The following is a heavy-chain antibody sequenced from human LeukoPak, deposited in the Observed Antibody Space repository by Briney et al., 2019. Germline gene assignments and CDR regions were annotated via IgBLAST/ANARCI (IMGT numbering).Heavy chain of an antibody. CDR3: ARLEQFHSGHFFYYMDV. J-gene: IGHJ6*03. Sequence: GGSLRLSCAASGFTFSDYYMSWIRQAPGKGLELVSYISSSVTTIYYADSVKGRLTISRDNAKNSLYLQMNSLRAEDTAVYYCARLEQFHSGHFFYYMDVWGKGTTVTVSS. CDR2: ISSSVTTI. CDR1: GFTFSDYY. D-gene: IGHD6-19*01. V-gene: IGHV3-11*01.